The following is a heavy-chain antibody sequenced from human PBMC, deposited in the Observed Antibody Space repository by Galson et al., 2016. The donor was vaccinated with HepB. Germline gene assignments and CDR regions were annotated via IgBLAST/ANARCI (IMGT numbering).Heavy chain of an antibody. CDR2: ISGSSSYI. CDR3: ARVRDGYSAPFDY. D-gene: IGHD5-24*01. J-gene: IGHJ4*02. Sequence: SLRLSCAASGFTFSSFGMNWVRQAPGRGLECVSSISGSSSYIFFADSVKGRFTITRDNAKNSLYLQMNSLRAEDTAVYYCARVRDGYSAPFDYWGQGTLVTVSS. CDR1: GFTFSSFG. V-gene: IGHV3-21*01.